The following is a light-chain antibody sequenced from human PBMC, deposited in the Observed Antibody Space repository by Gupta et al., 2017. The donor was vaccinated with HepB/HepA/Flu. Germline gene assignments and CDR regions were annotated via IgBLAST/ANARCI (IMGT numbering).Light chain of an antibody. J-gene: IGLJ1*01. CDR2: EVT. Sequence: QSALTQPPSASGSPGQSVTISCTGTSSDVGNYNCVSWYQQHPGKAPRLMIYEVTKRPSGVPDRFSGSKSGNTASLTVSGLQAEDEADYYCTSCGVSDNFYVFGTGTKVSVL. CDR3: TSCGVSDNFYV. V-gene: IGLV2-8*01. CDR1: SSDVGNYNC.